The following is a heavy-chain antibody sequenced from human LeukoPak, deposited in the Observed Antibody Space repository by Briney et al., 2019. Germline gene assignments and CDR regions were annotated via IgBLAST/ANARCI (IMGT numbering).Heavy chain of an antibody. CDR3: ARDGITIFGMVITYYFDY. J-gene: IGHJ4*02. CDR2: IYNSGST. CDR1: GGSINSHY. D-gene: IGHD3-3*01. V-gene: IGHV4-4*07. Sequence: SETLSLTCTVSGGSINSHYWSWIRQPAGKGLEWIGRIYNSGSTYYNPSLQSRVTMSVDTSKNQFSLKVSSVTAADTAVYYCARDGITIFGMVITYYFDYWGQGTLVTVSS.